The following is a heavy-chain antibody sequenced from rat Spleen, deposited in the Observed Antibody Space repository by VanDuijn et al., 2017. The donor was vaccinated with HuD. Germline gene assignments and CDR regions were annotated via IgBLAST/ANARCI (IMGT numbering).Heavy chain of an antibody. CDR2: ISSDGRRN. D-gene: IGHD1-4*01. J-gene: IGHJ2*01. CDR1: GFTFSDYY. CDR3: ATGGY. V-gene: IGHV5-29*01. Sequence: EVQLVESDGGLVQPGRSLKLSCAASGFTFSDYYMAWVRQAPTKGLEWVATISSDGRRNYYRDSVKGRFTISRDNAKNSLYLQMDSLRSEDTATYYCATGGYWGQGVMVTVSS.